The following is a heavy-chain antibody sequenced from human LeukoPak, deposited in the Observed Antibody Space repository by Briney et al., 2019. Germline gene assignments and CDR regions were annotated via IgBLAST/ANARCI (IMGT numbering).Heavy chain of an antibody. Sequence: SETLSLTCAVSGGSISSGGYSWSWIRQPPGKGLEWIGYIYHSGSTYYNPSLKSRVTISVDRSKNQFSLKLSSVTAADTAVYYCARDYYDSSGHNWFDPWGQGTLVTVPS. CDR1: GGSISSGGYS. V-gene: IGHV4-30-2*01. J-gene: IGHJ5*02. CDR2: IYHSGST. CDR3: ARDYYDSSGHNWFDP. D-gene: IGHD3-22*01.